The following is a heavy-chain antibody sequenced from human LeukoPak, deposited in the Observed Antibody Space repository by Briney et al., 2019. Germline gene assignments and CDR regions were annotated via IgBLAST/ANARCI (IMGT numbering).Heavy chain of an antibody. D-gene: IGHD3-10*01. V-gene: IGHV3-21*01. CDR1: GFTFSSYS. Sequence: PGGSLRLSCAASGFTFSSYSMNWVRQAPGKGLEWVSSIRTISSYIYYADSVKGRFTISRDNAKNSLYLQMNSLRAEDTAVYYCARFATYGSGTYAFDYWGQGTLVTVSS. CDR2: IRTISSYI. J-gene: IGHJ4*02. CDR3: ARFATYGSGTYAFDY.